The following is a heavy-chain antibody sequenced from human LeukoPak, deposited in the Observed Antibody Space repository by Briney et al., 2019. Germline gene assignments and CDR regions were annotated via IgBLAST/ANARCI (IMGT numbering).Heavy chain of an antibody. V-gene: IGHV3-15*01. Sequence: GGSLRLSCAASGFTFSNAWMSWVRQAPGKGLEWVGRIKSKTDGGTTDYAAPVKGRFTISRDDSKNTLYLQVNSLKTEDTAVYYCTTDRYDFWSGYLVDYWGQGTLVTVSS. CDR2: IKSKTDGGTT. J-gene: IGHJ4*02. D-gene: IGHD3-3*01. CDR1: GFTFSNAW. CDR3: TTDRYDFWSGYLVDY.